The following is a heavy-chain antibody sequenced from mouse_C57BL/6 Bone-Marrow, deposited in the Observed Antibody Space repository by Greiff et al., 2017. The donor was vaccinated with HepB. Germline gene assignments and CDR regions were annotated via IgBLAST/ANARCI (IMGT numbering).Heavy chain of an antibody. CDR2: ISYSGST. D-gene: IGHD3-1*01. J-gene: IGHJ2*01. V-gene: IGHV3-8*01. CDR1: GYSITSDY. CDR3: ARGATEGPYFDY. Sequence: EVQLVESGPGLAKPSQSLSLTCSVTGYSITSDYWNWIRKFPGNTLEYMGYISYSGSTYYNPSLKSRISITRDTSKNQYYLQLNSVTTEDTDTYYCARGATEGPYFDYWGQGTTLTVSS.